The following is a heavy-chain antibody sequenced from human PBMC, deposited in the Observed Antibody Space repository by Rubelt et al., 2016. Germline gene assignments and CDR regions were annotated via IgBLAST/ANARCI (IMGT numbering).Heavy chain of an antibody. V-gene: IGHV1-69*04. D-gene: IGHD3-22*01. CDR1: GGTFSSYA. Sequence: QVQLVQSGAEVKKPGSSVKVSCKASGGTFSSYAISWVRQAPGQGLEWMGRIIPILGIANYAQKCQGRVTITADKSTSTAYMELSSLRSEDTAVYYCARDRLLDDSSGGDAFDIWGQGTMVTVSS. CDR3: ARDRLLDDSSGGDAFDI. CDR2: IIPILGIA. J-gene: IGHJ3*02.